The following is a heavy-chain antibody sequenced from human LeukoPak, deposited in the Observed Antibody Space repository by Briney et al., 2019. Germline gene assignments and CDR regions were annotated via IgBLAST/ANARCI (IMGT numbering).Heavy chain of an antibody. Sequence: SQTLSLTCTVSGGSISSGGYYWSWIRQHPGKGLEWIGYIYYSGSTYYNPSLKSRVTISVDPSKNQFSLNLSSVTAPDTAGYYCARGDYYDGSGYYYLYWGQEPWSPSPQ. V-gene: IGHV4-31*03. CDR1: GGSISSGGYY. CDR2: IYYSGST. D-gene: IGHD3-22*01. CDR3: ARGDYYDGSGYYYLY. J-gene: IGHJ4*01.